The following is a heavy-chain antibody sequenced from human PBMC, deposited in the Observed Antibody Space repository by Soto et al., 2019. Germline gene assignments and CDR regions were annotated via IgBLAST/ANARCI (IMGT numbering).Heavy chain of an antibody. CDR3: ARGIATGQLDP. CDR1: GYTFTTYT. J-gene: IGHJ5*02. D-gene: IGHD6-13*01. Sequence: QVQLVQSGADVKKPGASVMLSCKASGYTFTTYTMNWVRQAPGQRREWMGWINPVNGNTKSSQKFQDRVIITRDTSESTAYMELRSLISADTVVYYCARGIATGQLDPWGQGTLVIVSS. CDR2: INPVNGNT. V-gene: IGHV1-3*01.